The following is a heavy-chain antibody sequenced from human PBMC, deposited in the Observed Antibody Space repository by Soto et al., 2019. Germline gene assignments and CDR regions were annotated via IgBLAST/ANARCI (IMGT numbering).Heavy chain of an antibody. D-gene: IGHD2-15*01. CDR2: IYYSGST. Sequence: SETLSLTCTVSGGSISSYYWSWIRQPPGKGLEWIGYIYYSGSTNYNPSLKSRVTISVDTSKNQFSLKLSSVTAADTAVYYCARVVVVAATAYYVDYRGQGTLGTGSS. V-gene: IGHV4-59*01. CDR3: ARVVVVAATAYYVDY. CDR1: GGSISSYY. J-gene: IGHJ4*02.